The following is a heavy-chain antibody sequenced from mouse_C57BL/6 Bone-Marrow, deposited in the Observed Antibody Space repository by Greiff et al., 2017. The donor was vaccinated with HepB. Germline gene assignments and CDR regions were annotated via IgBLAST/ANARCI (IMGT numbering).Heavy chain of an antibody. Sequence: EVKRVESGGGLVQPKGSLKLSCAASGFSFNTYAMNWVRQAPGKGLEWVARIRSKSNNYATYYADSVKDRFAISRDDSESMLYLQMNNLKTEDTAMYYCVSLYYDYEDAMDYWGQGTSVTVSS. D-gene: IGHD2-4*01. J-gene: IGHJ4*01. CDR1: GFSFNTYA. V-gene: IGHV10-1*01. CDR2: IRSKSNNYAT. CDR3: VSLYYDYEDAMDY.